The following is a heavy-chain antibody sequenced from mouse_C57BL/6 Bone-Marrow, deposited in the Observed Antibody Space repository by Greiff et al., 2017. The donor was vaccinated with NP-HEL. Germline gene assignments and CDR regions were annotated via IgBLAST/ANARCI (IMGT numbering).Heavy chain of an antibody. Sequence: DVKLVESGGGLVQPGESLKLSCESNEYEFPSHDMSWVRKTPEKRLELVAAINSDGGSTYYPDTMERRFIISRDNTKKTLYLQMSSLRSEDTALYYCARLETGPPYYAMDYWGQGTSVTVSS. CDR3: ARLETGPPYYAMDY. CDR1: EYEFPSHD. J-gene: IGHJ4*01. V-gene: IGHV5-2*01. CDR2: INSDGGST. D-gene: IGHD4-1*01.